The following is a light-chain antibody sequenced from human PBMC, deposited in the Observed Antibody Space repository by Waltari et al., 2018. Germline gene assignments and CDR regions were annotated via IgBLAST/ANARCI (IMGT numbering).Light chain of an antibody. CDR1: SSDVGGYNY. CDR3: ISYTSSGTYV. CDR2: DVT. Sequence: QSALTQPASVSGSPGQSIAFPCTGTSSDVGGYNYVPWYQQHPGKAPKLVIYDVTKRPSGISNRFSGSKSGYTASLTISGLQAEDEADYYCISYTSSGTYVFGTGTKVTVL. V-gene: IGLV2-14*01. J-gene: IGLJ1*01.